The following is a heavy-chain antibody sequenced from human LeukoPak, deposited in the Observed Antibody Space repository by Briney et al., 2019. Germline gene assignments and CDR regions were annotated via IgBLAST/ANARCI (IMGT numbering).Heavy chain of an antibody. CDR3: AREAPAYCGGDCYSSYYYYYMDV. D-gene: IGHD2-21*02. Sequence: GESLRLSCAASGFTVSSNYMSWVRQAPGKGLEWVSVIYSGGSTYYADSVKGRFTISRDNSKNTLYLQMNSLRAEDTAVYYCAREAPAYCGGDCYSSYYYYYMDVWGKGTTVTISS. CDR2: IYSGGST. CDR1: GFTVSSNY. J-gene: IGHJ6*03. V-gene: IGHV3-66*01.